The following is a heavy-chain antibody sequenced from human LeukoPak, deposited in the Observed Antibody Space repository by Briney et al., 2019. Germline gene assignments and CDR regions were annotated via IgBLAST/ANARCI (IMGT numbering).Heavy chain of an antibody. D-gene: IGHD3-22*01. CDR2: IYYSGST. CDR3: ARGRRSTMIVVANGPLAY. J-gene: IGHJ4*02. Sequence: PSETLSLTCTVSGGSISSSSYYWGWIRQPPGKGLKWIGSIYYSGSTYYNPSLKSRVTISVDTSKNQFSLKLSSVTAADTAVYYCARGRRSTMIVVANGPLAYWGQGTLVTVSS. CDR1: GGSISSSSYY. V-gene: IGHV4-39*07.